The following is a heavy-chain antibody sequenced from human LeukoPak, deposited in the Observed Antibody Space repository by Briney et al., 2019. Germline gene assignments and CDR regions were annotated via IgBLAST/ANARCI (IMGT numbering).Heavy chain of an antibody. V-gene: IGHV1-24*01. CDR2: FDPEDGET. J-gene: IGHJ3*02. CDR3: ATRATTMVRLNDAFDI. Sequence: GASVKVSCKVSGYTLTELSMQWVRQAPGKGLEWMGGFDPEDGETIYAQKFQGRGTMTEDTSTDTAYMELSSLRSEDTAVYYCATRATTMVRLNDAFDIWGQGTMVTVSS. CDR1: GYTLTELS. D-gene: IGHD3-10*01.